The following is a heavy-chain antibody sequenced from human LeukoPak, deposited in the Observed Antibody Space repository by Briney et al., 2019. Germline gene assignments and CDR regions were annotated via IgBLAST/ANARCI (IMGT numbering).Heavy chain of an antibody. CDR2: IYSSGTT. CDR3: ASASYYGNRYFDL. J-gene: IGHJ2*01. Sequence: SETLSLTCTVSGGSISSHYWSWIRQPAGKGLEWVGRIYSSGTTNYNPSLKSRVTMSVDTSKNQFSLKLSYVTAADTAVYYCASASYYGNRYFDLWGRGTLVTVSS. CDR1: GGSISSHY. V-gene: IGHV4-4*07. D-gene: IGHD3-10*01.